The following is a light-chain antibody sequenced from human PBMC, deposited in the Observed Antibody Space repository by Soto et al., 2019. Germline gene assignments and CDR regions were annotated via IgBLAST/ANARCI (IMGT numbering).Light chain of an antibody. CDR3: QSYDSSLTLV. CDR1: NSNIGTGSD. J-gene: IGLJ3*02. CDR2: GNS. V-gene: IGLV1-40*01. Sequence: QSVLTQPPSVSGAPGQRVTISCTGSNSNIGTGSDVHWYQQVPGTAPKLLIYGNSNRPSGVPDRFSASKSGSSASLATTGLQAEDEADYYCQSYDSSLTLVFGGGTKLTVL.